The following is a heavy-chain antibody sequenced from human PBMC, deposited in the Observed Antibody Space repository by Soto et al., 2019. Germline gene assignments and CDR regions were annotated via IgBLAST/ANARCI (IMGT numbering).Heavy chain of an antibody. CDR3: AKDAQERLLWFGESHDAFDI. CDR2: ISGSGGST. CDR1: GFTFSSYA. D-gene: IGHD3-10*01. V-gene: IGHV3-23*01. Sequence: GALRLSCAASGFTFSSYAMSWVRQAPGKGLEWVSAISGSGGSTYYADSVKGRFTISRDNSKNTLYLQMNSLRAEDTAVYYCAKDAQERLLWFGESHDAFDIWGQGTMVTVSS. J-gene: IGHJ3*02.